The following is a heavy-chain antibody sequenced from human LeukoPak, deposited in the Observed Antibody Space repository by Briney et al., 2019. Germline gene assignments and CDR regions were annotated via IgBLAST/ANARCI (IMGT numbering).Heavy chain of an antibody. CDR3: ARDPYYYDSSGYWY. J-gene: IGHJ4*02. CDR1: GFTFDDYG. Sequence: GGSLRLSCAASGFTFDDYGMSWVRQAPGKGPEWVSVIYSGGSTYYADSVKGRFTISRDNSKNTLYLQMNSLRAEDTAVYYCARDPYYYDSSGYWYWGQGTLVTVSS. CDR2: IYSGGST. D-gene: IGHD3-22*01. V-gene: IGHV3-53*01.